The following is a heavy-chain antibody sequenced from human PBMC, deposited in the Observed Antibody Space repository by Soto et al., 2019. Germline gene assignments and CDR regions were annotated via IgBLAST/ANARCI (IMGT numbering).Heavy chain of an antibody. D-gene: IGHD1-26*01. Sequence: SETLSLTCTVSCGSIRSYYWIWIRQPAGKALEWIGRIYTSGSTNYNPSLKSRLAMSVDTSKNQFSLNLSSVTAADTAVYYCAREGASGFGMDVWGQGTTVTVSS. CDR3: AREGASGFGMDV. J-gene: IGHJ6*02. CDR2: IYTSGST. CDR1: CGSIRSYY. V-gene: IGHV4-4*07.